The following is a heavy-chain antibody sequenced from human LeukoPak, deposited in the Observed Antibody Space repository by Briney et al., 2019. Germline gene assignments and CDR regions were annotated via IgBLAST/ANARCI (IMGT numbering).Heavy chain of an antibody. CDR3: AKDQRYSYGYDYYYYYMDV. CDR1: GFTFSSYG. D-gene: IGHD5-18*01. V-gene: IGHV3-30*18. CDR2: ISYDGSNK. J-gene: IGHJ6*03. Sequence: PGGSLRLSCAASGFTFSSYGMHWVRQAPGKGLEWVAVISYDGSNKYYADSVKGRFTISRDNSKNTLYLQMNSLRAEDTAVYYCAKDQRYSYGYDYYYYYMDVWGKGTTVTVSS.